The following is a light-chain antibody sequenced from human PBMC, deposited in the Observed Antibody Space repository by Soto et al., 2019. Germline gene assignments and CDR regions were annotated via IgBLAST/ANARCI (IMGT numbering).Light chain of an antibody. Sequence: SYELTQPPSVSVAPGQTARITCGGNNIGSKSVHWYQQKPGQAPVLVVYDDSDRPSGIPERFSGSKSGNTASLTISGLQAEDEADYYCCSYAGSYRVFGGGTKVTVL. CDR1: NIGSKS. CDR2: DDS. V-gene: IGLV3-21*02. J-gene: IGLJ3*02. CDR3: CSYAGSYRV.